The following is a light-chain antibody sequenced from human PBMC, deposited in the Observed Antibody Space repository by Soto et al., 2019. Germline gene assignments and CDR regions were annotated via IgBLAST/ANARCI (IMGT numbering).Light chain of an antibody. V-gene: IGKV1-6*01. CDR3: LQDYSYPLT. J-gene: IGKJ4*01. Sequence: AIQMTQFPSSLSASVGDRVTLTCRASQDIRRDLGWYQQRPGEAPRLLIYATSTLQSGVPSRFSGSGSGTDFTLTISSLQPEDFATYYCLQDYSYPLTFGGGTKVEIK. CDR1: QDIRRD. CDR2: ATS.